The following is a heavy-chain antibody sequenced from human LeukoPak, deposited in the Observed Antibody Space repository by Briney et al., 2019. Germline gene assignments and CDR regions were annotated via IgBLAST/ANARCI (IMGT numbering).Heavy chain of an antibody. CDR1: VAPSRNTY. V-gene: IGHV4-59*01. CDR3: ARDRSPEHYYASSHWDYYYGMDV. J-gene: IGHJ6*02. Sequence: SETLSLPSIFPVAPSRNTYGRCIRHPPGKGLECIGYLFYCGSPKYNPSLKSRVTISVDTSKNQFSLKLSSVTAADTAVYYCARDRSPEHYYASSHWDYYYGMDVWGQGTTVTVSS. CDR2: LFYCGSP. D-gene: IGHD3-22*01.